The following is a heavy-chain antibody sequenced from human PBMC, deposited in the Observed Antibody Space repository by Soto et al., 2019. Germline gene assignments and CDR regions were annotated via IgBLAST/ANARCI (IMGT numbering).Heavy chain of an antibody. D-gene: IGHD2-15*01. CDR3: ARHPSYCSGGSCRRAHFDY. CDR1: GGSISSSSYY. V-gene: IGHV4-39*01. J-gene: IGHJ4*02. CDR2: IYYSGST. Sequence: QLQLQESGPGLVKPSETLSLTCTVSGGSISSSSYYWGWIRQPPGKGLEWIGSIYYSGSTYYNPSRKSRVTISVDTSKNQFSLKLSSVTAADTAVYYCARHPSYCSGGSCRRAHFDYWGQGTLVTVSS.